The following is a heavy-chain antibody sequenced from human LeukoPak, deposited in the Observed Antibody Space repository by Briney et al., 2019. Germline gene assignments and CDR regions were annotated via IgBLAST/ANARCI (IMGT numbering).Heavy chain of an antibody. V-gene: IGHV4-39*01. CDR1: GGSISSSDYY. Sequence: PSETLSLTCTVSGGSISSSDYYWGWIRQPPGEGLEWIGSIYYGGSTYYNPSLKSRVTISVDTSMNQFSLKLSFVTTADTAVYYCARALGYCSGGSCTRGYNWFDPWGQGTLVTVPS. D-gene: IGHD2-15*01. CDR2: IYYGGST. CDR3: ARALGYCSGGSCTRGYNWFDP. J-gene: IGHJ5*02.